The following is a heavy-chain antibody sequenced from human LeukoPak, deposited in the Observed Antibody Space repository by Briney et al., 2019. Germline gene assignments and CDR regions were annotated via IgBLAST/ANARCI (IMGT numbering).Heavy chain of an antibody. V-gene: IGHV1-69*05. CDR1: GGTFSSYA. CDR3: ARSPYYYDSSGYYYYYYYMDV. J-gene: IGHJ6*03. D-gene: IGHD3-22*01. Sequence: ASVKVSCKASGGTFSSYAISWVRQAPGQGLEWMGRIIPIFGTANYAQKFQGRVTITTDESTSTAYMELSSLRSEDTAVYYCARSPYYYDSSGYYYYYYYMDVWGKGTTVTVSS. CDR2: IIPIFGTA.